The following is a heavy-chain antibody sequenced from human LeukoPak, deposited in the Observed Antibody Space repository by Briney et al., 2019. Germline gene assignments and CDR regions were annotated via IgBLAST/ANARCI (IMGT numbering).Heavy chain of an antibody. D-gene: IGHD1-26*01. CDR1: GGSISSFY. CDR3: VRGYSGSYGRFDY. Sequence: SETLSLTCTVSGGSISSFYWSWIRQPPGKGLEWIGYIYYSGNTNYNPSLKNRVTISVDTSKNQFSLKLSSVTAADTAVYYCVRGYSGSYGRFDYWGQGTLVTVSS. J-gene: IGHJ4*02. CDR2: IYYSGNT. V-gene: IGHV4-59*01.